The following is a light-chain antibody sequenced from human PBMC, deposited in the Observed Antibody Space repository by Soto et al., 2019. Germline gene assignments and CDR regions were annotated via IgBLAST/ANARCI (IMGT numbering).Light chain of an antibody. Sequence: EIVMTQSPASLSVSPGDGATLSCRASHSVASNVAWYQQKPGQGPRLLIHGASTRAVGVPARFSGSGSGTYFPLTISSLQSEDFAVYYCQQYHNWPPQYTFGQGTKLQNK. CDR3: QQYHNWPPQYT. CDR2: GAS. J-gene: IGKJ2*01. V-gene: IGKV3-15*01. CDR1: HSVASN.